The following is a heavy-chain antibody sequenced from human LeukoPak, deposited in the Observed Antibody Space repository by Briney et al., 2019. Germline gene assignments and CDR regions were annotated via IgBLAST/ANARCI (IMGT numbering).Heavy chain of an antibody. CDR1: GFTVSSNY. D-gene: IGHD5-12*01. V-gene: IGHV3-23*01. J-gene: IGHJ4*02. CDR2: ISGSGGST. Sequence: PGGSLRLSCAASGFTVSSNYMNWVRQAPGKGLEWVSGISGSGGSTYYADSVKGRFTISRDNSKNTLYLQMDSLRAEDTAVYYCAKDQTGVAYYFDYWGQGTLVTVSS. CDR3: AKDQTGVAYYFDY.